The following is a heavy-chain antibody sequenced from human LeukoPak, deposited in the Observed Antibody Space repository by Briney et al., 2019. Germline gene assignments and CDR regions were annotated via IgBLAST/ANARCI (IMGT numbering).Heavy chain of an antibody. J-gene: IGHJ3*02. CDR1: GFTFSSYA. Sequence: GGSLRLSCAASGFTFSSYAMSWVRQAPGKGPEWVSAISGSGGSTYYADSVKGRFTISRDNSKNTLYLQMNSLRAEDTAVYYCAKDGGPPDCSSTSCYPDDAFDIWGQGTMVTVSS. CDR3: AKDGGPPDCSSTSCYPDDAFDI. V-gene: IGHV3-23*01. D-gene: IGHD2-2*01. CDR2: ISGSGGST.